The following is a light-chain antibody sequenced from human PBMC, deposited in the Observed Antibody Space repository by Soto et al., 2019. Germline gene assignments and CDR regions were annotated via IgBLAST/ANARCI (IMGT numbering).Light chain of an antibody. CDR3: QQYERSPTT. CDR2: GAS. Sequence: EIVLTQSPGTLSLSPGERATLSCRASQSVSSTYLAWYQQKPGQAPRLLIYGASSRATGIPDRFSGSGSGTDFTLTISRLEPEDVAVYYCQQYERSPTTFGGGTKVAIK. J-gene: IGKJ4*01. V-gene: IGKV3-20*01. CDR1: QSVSSTY.